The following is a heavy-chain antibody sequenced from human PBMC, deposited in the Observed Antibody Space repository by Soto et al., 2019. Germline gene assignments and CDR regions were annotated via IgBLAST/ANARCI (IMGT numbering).Heavy chain of an antibody. CDR2: IYHSGTS. CDR3: ARGRLVPAVNFDY. J-gene: IGHJ4*02. CDR1: GDSISSGGFS. Sequence: PSETLSLTCAVSGDSISSGGFSWSWIRQPPGKGPEWIGYIYHSGTSFYNPSLKSRVTISVDGSKNQFSLKVKSVTAADTAVYYCARGRLVPAVNFDYWGLGTLVTVSS. V-gene: IGHV4-30-2*01. D-gene: IGHD2-2*01.